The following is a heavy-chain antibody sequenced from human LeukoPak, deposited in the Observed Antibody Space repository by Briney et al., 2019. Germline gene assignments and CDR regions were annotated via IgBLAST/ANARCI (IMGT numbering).Heavy chain of an antibody. D-gene: IGHD3-9*01. Sequence: ASVKVSCKASGYTFTSYGISWVRQAPGQGLEWMGWISAYNGNTNYAQKLQGRVTMTTDTSTSTAYMELRSLRSDDTAVYYCARENTGADILTGYSYYFVYWGQGTLVTVSS. CDR2: ISAYNGNT. CDR1: GYTFTSYG. CDR3: ARENTGADILTGYSYYFVY. V-gene: IGHV1-18*04. J-gene: IGHJ4*02.